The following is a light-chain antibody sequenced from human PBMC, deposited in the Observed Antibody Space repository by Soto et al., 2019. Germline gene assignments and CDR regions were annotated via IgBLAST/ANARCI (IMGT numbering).Light chain of an antibody. J-gene: IGKJ1*01. CDR1: QGISNC. CDR3: LQHNSNPPT. CDR2: AAS. V-gene: IGKV1-17*03. Sequence: DIQMTQSPSAMSASVGDRVTITCRASQGISNCLAWFQQKPGRVPKRLINAASSLQSGVPSRFSGSGSGTEFTLTISSLQPEDFATYYCLQHNSNPPTFGQGTKVDIK.